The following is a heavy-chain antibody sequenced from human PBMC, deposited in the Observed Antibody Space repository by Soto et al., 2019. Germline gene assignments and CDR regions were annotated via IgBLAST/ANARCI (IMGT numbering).Heavy chain of an antibody. CDR3: ARIYRSCSGDSCYSSALNYYYYGMDV. J-gene: IGHJ6*02. Sequence: QVQLQESGPGLVKPSGTLSLTCAVSGGSISSSNWWCWVRQPPGKGLEWIGEIYHSGSTNYNPSLKSRSTISVDKSKNQFSLKLSSVTAADTAVYYCARIYRSCSGDSCYSSALNYYYYGMDVWGQGTTVTVSS. CDR2: IYHSGST. D-gene: IGHD2-15*01. CDR1: GGSISSSNW. V-gene: IGHV4-4*02.